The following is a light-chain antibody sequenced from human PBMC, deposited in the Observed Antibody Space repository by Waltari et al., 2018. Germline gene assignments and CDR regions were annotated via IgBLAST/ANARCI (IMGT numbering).Light chain of an antibody. J-gene: IGKJ3*01. CDR1: QSVLYSSNNKNY. V-gene: IGKV4-1*01. Sequence: DIVMTQSPDSLAVSLGERATINCKSSQSVLYSSNNKNYLAWYQQKPGQPPKLLIDWASTRESGVPDRFSGSGSGTDFTLTISSLQAEDVAVYYCQQFYSTPFTFGPGTKVDLK. CDR3: QQFYSTPFT. CDR2: WAS.